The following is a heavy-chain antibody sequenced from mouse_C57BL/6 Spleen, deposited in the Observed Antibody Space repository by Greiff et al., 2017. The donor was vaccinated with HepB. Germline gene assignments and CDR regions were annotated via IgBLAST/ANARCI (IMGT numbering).Heavy chain of an antibody. CDR3: ARQRFDY. J-gene: IGHJ2*01. CDR2: IDPSDSYT. V-gene: IGHV1-69*01. CDR1: GYTFTSYW. Sequence: VQLQQSGAELVMPGASVKLSCKASGYTFTSYWMHWVKQRPGQGLEWIGEIDPSDSYTNYNQKFKGKSTLTVDKSSSTAYMQLSSLTSEDSAVYYCARQRFDYWGQGTTLTVSS.